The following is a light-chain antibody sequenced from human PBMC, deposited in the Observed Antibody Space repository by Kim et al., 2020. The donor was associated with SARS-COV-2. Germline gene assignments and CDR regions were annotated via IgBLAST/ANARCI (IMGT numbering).Light chain of an antibody. CDR3: QVWT. V-gene: IGKV3-20*01. CDR2: GAS. J-gene: IGKJ1*01. CDR1: QSVNRRF. Sequence: PGERATLSCRASQSVNRRFLAWYQQKPGQAPRLLIYGASSRATGIPDRFSGSGSGTDFTLTISRLEPEDFAVYYRQVWTFGQGTKVDIK.